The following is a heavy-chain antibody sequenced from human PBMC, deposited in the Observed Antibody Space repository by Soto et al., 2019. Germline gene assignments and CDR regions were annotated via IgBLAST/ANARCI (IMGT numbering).Heavy chain of an antibody. CDR3: AKTGSQLWFGELGTRPSHFDY. J-gene: IGHJ4*02. CDR2: ISGSGGST. CDR1: GFTFSSYA. D-gene: IGHD3-10*01. V-gene: IGHV3-23*01. Sequence: LRLSCAASGFTFSSYAMSWVRQAPGKGLEWVSAISGSGGSTYYADSVKGRFTISRDNSKNTLYLQMNSLRAEDTAVYYCAKTGSQLWFGELGTRPSHFDYWGQGTLVTVSS.